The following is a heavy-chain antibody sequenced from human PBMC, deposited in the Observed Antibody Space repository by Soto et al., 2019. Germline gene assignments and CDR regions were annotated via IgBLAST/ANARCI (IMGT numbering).Heavy chain of an antibody. J-gene: IGHJ4*02. Sequence: ASVKVSCKTSGYTFISYGITWVRQAPGQGLEWMGWISAYNDNTNYAQKVQDRVTLTTDTSTNTAYMELRSLRSDDTAVYYCARAPDPLYGSGPFDYWGQGTLVTVSS. CDR3: ARAPDPLYGSGPFDY. CDR2: ISAYNDNT. V-gene: IGHV1-18*01. CDR1: GYTFISYG. D-gene: IGHD3-10*01.